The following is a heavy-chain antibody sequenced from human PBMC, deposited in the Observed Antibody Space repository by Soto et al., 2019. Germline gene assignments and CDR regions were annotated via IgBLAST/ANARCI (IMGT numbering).Heavy chain of an antibody. Sequence: GGSLRLSCAASGFTFSDYYMSWIRQAPGKGLEWVSYISSSGSTIYYADPVKGRFTISRDNAKNSLYLQMNSLRAEDTAVYYCARDFMGFGDLYYYMDVWGKGTTVTVSS. V-gene: IGHV3-11*01. CDR1: GFTFSDYY. CDR3: ARDFMGFGDLYYYMDV. CDR2: ISSSGSTI. D-gene: IGHD3-10*01. J-gene: IGHJ6*03.